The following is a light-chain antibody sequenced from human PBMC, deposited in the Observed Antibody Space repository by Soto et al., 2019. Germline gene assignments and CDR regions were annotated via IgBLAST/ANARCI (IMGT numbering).Light chain of an antibody. Sequence: EIVLTQSPGTLSLSPGERATLSCRASQSVSSSYLAWYQQKPGQAPRLLIYGASSRATGIPDRFSGSGSGKDFTLTISRLEPEDFAVYYCQQYGSSPRTFGKGPKVKIK. J-gene: IGKJ1*01. CDR1: QSVSSSY. V-gene: IGKV3-20*01. CDR2: GAS. CDR3: QQYGSSPRT.